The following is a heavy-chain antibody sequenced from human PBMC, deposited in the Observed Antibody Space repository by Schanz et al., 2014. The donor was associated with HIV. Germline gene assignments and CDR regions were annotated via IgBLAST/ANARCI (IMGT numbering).Heavy chain of an antibody. CDR2: IDLKNGGT. J-gene: IGHJ3*01. D-gene: IGHD3-3*01. CDR1: GYTFTDYH. Sequence: QVQLVQSGAEVKKPGASVKVFCKASGYTFTDYHIHWVRQTPGQGLEWMGRIDLKNGGTKDAQRFQGRVTMTRDTSISTVYMDLIRLTSDDTAVYYRARHNFRLNFDLWGQGTMVTVSS. V-gene: IGHV1-2*06. CDR3: ARHNFRLNFDL.